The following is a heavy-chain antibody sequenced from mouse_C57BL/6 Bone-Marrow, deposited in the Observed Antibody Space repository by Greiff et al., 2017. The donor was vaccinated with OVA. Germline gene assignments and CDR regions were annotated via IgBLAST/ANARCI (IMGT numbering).Heavy chain of an antibody. Sequence: EVKLQESGPGLVKPSQSLSLTCSVTGYSITSGYYWNWIRQFPGNKLEWMGYISYDGSNNYNPSLKNRISITRDTSKNQFFLKLNSVTTEDTATYYCARVDYGSSWGQGTTLTVSS. CDR1: GYSITSGYY. CDR3: ARVDYGSS. D-gene: IGHD1-1*01. CDR2: ISYDGSN. V-gene: IGHV3-6*01. J-gene: IGHJ2*01.